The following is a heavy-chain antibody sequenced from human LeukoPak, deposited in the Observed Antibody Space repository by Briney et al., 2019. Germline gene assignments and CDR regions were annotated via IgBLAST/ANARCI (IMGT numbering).Heavy chain of an antibody. D-gene: IGHD4-17*01. CDR1: GGFISSYY. CDR3: ARDGVGYGVNFDY. J-gene: IGHJ4*02. Sequence: PSETLSLTCTVSGGFISSYYWSWIRQPAGKGLEWIGRIYSSGSTNYNPSLKSRVTMSVDTSKNQFSLNLSSVTAADTAVYYCARDGVGYGVNFDYWGQGTLVTVSS. CDR2: IYSSGST. V-gene: IGHV4-4*07.